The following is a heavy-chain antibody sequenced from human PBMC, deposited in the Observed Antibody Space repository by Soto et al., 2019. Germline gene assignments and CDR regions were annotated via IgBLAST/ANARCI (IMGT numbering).Heavy chain of an antibody. CDR3: AKVPLSGSSSYYFDY. V-gene: IGHV3-9*01. Sequence: PGGSLRLSCAASGFTFDDYAMHWVRQAPGKGLEWVSGISWNSGSIGYADSVKGRFTISRDNAKNSLYLQMNSLRAEDTALYYCAKVPLSGSSSYYFDYWGQGTLVTVS. J-gene: IGHJ4*02. CDR2: ISWNSGSI. D-gene: IGHD3-10*01. CDR1: GFTFDDYA.